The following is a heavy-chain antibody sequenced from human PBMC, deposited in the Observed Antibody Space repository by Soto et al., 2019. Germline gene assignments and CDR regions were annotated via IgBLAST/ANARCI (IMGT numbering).Heavy chain of an antibody. CDR2: IWYDGSNK. D-gene: IGHD7-27*01. V-gene: IGHV3-33*01. CDR1: GFTFSSYG. CDR3: ARDKQPGNYYYYGMDV. Sequence: GGSLRLSCAASGFTFSSYGMHWVRQAPGKGLEWVAVIWYDGSNKYYADSVKGRFTISRDNSKNTLYLQMNSLRAEDTAVYYCARDKQPGNYYYYGMDVWGQGTTVTVSS. J-gene: IGHJ6*02.